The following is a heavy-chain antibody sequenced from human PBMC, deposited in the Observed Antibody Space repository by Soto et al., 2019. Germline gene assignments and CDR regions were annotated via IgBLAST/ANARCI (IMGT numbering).Heavy chain of an antibody. J-gene: IGHJ4*02. CDR2: IYHSGST. Sequence: SETLSLTRTVSGGSISSDCWSWIRQPPGKGLEWVGDIYHSGSTNYNPALKSRVSISVDTSENQFSLKLSSVTAADSAVYYFARYVSTSRKFDYWGQGTLVTVSS. CDR1: GGSISSDC. D-gene: IGHD2-2*01. V-gene: IGHV4-59*01. CDR3: ARYVSTSRKFDY.